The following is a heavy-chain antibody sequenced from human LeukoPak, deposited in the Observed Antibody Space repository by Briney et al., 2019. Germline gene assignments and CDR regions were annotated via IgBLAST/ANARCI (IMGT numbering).Heavy chain of an antibody. D-gene: IGHD3-22*01. V-gene: IGHV3-23*01. Sequence: PGGSLRLSCAASGFTFSSYAMSWVRQAAGKGLEWVSAISGSGSSTYYADSVKGRFTISRDNSKNTLYLQMNSLRAEDTAVYYCAKGYYYDSSVKYYFDYWGQGTLVTVSS. J-gene: IGHJ4*02. CDR2: ISGSGSST. CDR1: GFTFSSYA. CDR3: AKGYYYDSSVKYYFDY.